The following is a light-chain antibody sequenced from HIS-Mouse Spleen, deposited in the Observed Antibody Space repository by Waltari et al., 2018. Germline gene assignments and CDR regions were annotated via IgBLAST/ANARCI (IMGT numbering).Light chain of an antibody. V-gene: IGKV1-39*01. Sequence: DIQMTQSPSSLSAFVGDRVTITCRASQSISSYLNWYQQKPGKAPKLLIYAASSLQSGVPSMFSGSGSGTDFTLTISSLQPEDFATYYCQQSYSTPQYTFGQGTKLEIK. CDR1: QSISSY. CDR3: QQSYSTPQYT. J-gene: IGKJ2*01. CDR2: AAS.